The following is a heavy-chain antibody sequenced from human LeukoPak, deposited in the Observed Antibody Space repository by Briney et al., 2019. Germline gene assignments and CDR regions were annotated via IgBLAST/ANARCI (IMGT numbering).Heavy chain of an antibody. Sequence: PSETLSLTCTVSGGSVSSTNYYWTWIRQPPGKGLEWIGYIYSSGNTNYNPSLNSRVTISLDTSKNQFSLILRSLTAADTAVYYCARRYTASPGERFDYWGQGTLVTVSS. CDR1: GGSVSSTNYY. J-gene: IGHJ4*02. CDR3: ARRYTASPGERFDY. V-gene: IGHV4-61*01. D-gene: IGHD2-2*02. CDR2: IYSSGNT.